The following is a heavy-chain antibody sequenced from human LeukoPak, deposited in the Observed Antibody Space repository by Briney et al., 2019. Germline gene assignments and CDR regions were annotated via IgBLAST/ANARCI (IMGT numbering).Heavy chain of an antibody. Sequence: SETLSLTCAVYGGSFSGYYWSWIRQPPGKGLEWIGEINHSGSTNYNPSLKSRVTISVDTSKNQFSLKLSSVTAADTAVYYCARRVAYYDFWSGYSRGYWFDPWGQGTLVTVSS. CDR1: GGSFSGYY. D-gene: IGHD3-3*01. V-gene: IGHV4-34*01. J-gene: IGHJ5*02. CDR3: ARRVAYYDFWSGYSRGYWFDP. CDR2: INHSGST.